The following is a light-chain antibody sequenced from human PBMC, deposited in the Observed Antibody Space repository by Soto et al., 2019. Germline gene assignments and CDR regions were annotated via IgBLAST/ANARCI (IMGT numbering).Light chain of an antibody. CDR3: QVWDTRSEHYV. V-gene: IGLV3-21*02. CDR1: SIGSKS. CDR2: DDS. J-gene: IGLJ1*01. Sequence: SYELTHSPSVSVAPGQTVSITCGGSSIGSKSVHWYQQKPGQAPVLVVYDDSDRRSGIPERFSGSNSGNTATLIITRVEAGDEADYHCQVWDTRSEHYVFGAGTKVTV.